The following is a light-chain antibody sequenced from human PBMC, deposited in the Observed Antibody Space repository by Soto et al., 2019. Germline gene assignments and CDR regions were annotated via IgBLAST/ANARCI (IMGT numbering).Light chain of an antibody. CDR3: QQYGSTPLT. V-gene: IGKV3-20*01. CDR1: LSVRSNY. J-gene: IGKJ4*01. Sequence: EIVLKQSPDILSLSPGERATLSCRASLSVRSNYLAWYQQKPGQAPRFLIYDASSRATCIPERFSGSGSGTDFTLTISRLEPADFAVYYCQQYGSTPLTSGGGTKVDIK. CDR2: DAS.